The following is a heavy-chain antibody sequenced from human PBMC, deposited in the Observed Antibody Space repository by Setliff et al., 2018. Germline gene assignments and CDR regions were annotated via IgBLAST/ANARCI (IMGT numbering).Heavy chain of an antibody. J-gene: IGHJ1*01. V-gene: IGHV1-18*01. Sequence: ASVKVSCKASGYTFTNFGISWVREAPGQGLEWMGWISASNGKTNYAQKFQGRVTMTTDTSTGTAYMDLRSLRSDDTAVYYCARNIMIFGVLNTAEYFQHWGQGTLVTVSS. CDR1: GYTFTNFG. D-gene: IGHD3-3*01. CDR3: ARNIMIFGVLNTAEYFQH. CDR2: ISASNGKT.